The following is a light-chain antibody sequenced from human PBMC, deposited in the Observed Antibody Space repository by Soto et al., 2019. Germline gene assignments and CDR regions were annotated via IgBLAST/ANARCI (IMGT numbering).Light chain of an antibody. J-gene: IGKJ4*01. V-gene: IGKV3-20*01. Sequence: EIVLTQSPATLSLSPGERATLSCRASQSVSSYLAWYQQKPGQAPRLLIYGASSRATGIPDRFSGSGSGTDFTLTISRLEPEDFAVYYCQQYGTSQLTFGQGTKVDIK. CDR1: QSVSSY. CDR3: QQYGTSQLT. CDR2: GAS.